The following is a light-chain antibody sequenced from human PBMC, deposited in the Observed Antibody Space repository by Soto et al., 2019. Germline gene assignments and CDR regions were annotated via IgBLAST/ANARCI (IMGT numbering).Light chain of an antibody. J-gene: IGLJ3*02. V-gene: IGLV1-44*01. Sequence: QSALTQPPSASGTPGQRVTISCSGSSSNIGSNTVNWYQQLPGTAPKLLIYSNNQRPSGVPDRFSGSKSGTSASLAISGLQSEDEAVYYCAAWADSLNVWVFGGGTKLTVL. CDR2: SNN. CDR1: SSNIGSNT. CDR3: AAWADSLNVWV.